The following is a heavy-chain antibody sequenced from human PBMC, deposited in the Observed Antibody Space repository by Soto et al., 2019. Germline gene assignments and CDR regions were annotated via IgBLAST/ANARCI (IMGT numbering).Heavy chain of an antibody. CDR3: GSVADVDGYWDFAY. D-gene: IGHD5-12*01. V-gene: IGHV3-23*01. Sequence: EVQLLESGGALVQSGGSLRLSCTGSGFTFRTYSMNWVRQAPGKGLEWVSGIYGDGSGTFYADSVKGRFTISRDNSKNTPCLPSNRMCAEDTVGYYCGSVADVDGYWDFAYGGPVKLVTVSS. CDR2: IYGDGSGT. J-gene: IGHJ4*02. CDR1: GFTFRTYS.